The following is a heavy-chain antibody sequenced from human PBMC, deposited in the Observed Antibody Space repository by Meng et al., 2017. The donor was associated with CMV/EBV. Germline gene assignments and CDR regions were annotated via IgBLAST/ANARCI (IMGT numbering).Heavy chain of an antibody. CDR2: ISGSGGST. CDR3: AKCALVVVPAAYPDYFDY. D-gene: IGHD2-2*01. J-gene: IGHJ4*02. CDR1: GFTFSSYA. Sequence: GESLKISCAASGFTFSSYAMSWVRQAPGRGLEWVSAISGSGGSTYYADSVKGRFTISRDNSKNTLYLQMNSLRAEDTAVYYCAKCALVVVPAAYPDYFDYWGQGTLVTVSS. V-gene: IGHV3-23*01.